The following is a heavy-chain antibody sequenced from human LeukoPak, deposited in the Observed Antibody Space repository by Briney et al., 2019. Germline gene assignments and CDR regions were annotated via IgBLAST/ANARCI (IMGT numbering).Heavy chain of an antibody. CDR1: GGSISSGDYY. D-gene: IGHD4-11*01. CDR3: AREGGPMTTVN. V-gene: IGHV4-30-4*08. CDR2: IYYSGST. J-gene: IGHJ4*02. Sequence: SETLSLTCTVSGGSISSGDYYWSWIRQPPGKGLEWIGYIYYSGSTYYNPSLKRRVTISVDTSKNQFSLKLSSVTAADTAVYYCAREGGPMTTVNWGQGTLVTVSS.